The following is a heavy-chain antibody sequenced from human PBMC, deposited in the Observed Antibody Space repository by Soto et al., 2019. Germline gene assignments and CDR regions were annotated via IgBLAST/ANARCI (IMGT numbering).Heavy chain of an antibody. Sequence: EVQVSESGGGLVQPGGSLRLSCATSGFTFSNYPMNWVRRAPGKGLEWVSGISAGGDRAYYADSVQGRFTIFRDNSKSSVSLRMNSLRVEDTAVYYCARRVWGQGTLVTVSS. CDR3: ARRV. J-gene: IGHJ4*02. V-gene: IGHV3-23*01. CDR2: ISAGGDRA. CDR1: GFTFSNYP.